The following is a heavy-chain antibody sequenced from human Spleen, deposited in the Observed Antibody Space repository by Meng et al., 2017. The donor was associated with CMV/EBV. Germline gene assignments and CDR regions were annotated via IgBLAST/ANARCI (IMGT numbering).Heavy chain of an antibody. J-gene: IGHJ5*02. V-gene: IGHV4-39*07. CDR1: GDSISTSGYY. Sequence: GSLRLSCSVSGDSISTSGYYWGWIRQAPGKGLEWIGSMHYSETTFYNPSLKSRITISIDTSKNHFSLNLKSVTAADTAVYYCARDPGSRFDPWGQGILVTVSS. CDR3: ARDPGSRFDP. D-gene: IGHD3-10*01. CDR2: MHYSETT.